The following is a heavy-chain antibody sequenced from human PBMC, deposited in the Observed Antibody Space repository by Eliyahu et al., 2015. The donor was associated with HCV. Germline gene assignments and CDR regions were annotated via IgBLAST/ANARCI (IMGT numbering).Heavy chain of an antibody. CDR3: ARRDILTGLDY. CDR2: FYPDXSET. J-gene: IGHJ4*02. Sequence: EVQLVQSGAELKXPGESXKIXCXXSGYTFTNYXIGXVRQMPGKGLELMGIFYPDXSETKYSPSFQGKVTISADESISTAYLQWSSLKASDTAIYYCARRDILTGLDYWGQGTLVTVSS. D-gene: IGHD3-9*01. V-gene: IGHV5-51*01. CDR1: GYTFTNYX.